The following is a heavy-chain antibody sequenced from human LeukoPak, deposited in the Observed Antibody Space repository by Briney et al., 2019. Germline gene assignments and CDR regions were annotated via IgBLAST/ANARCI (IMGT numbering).Heavy chain of an antibody. V-gene: IGHV3-21*04. D-gene: IGHD6-13*01. CDR1: GFTFSSYS. Sequence: PGGSLRLSCAASGFTFSSYSMNWVRQAPGKGLEWVSSISSSSSYIYYADSVKGRFTISRDNAKNSLYLQMNSLKTEDTALYYCARLGAAGIYFFDYWGQGTLVTVSS. CDR3: ARLGAAGIYFFDY. CDR2: ISSSSSYI. J-gene: IGHJ4*02.